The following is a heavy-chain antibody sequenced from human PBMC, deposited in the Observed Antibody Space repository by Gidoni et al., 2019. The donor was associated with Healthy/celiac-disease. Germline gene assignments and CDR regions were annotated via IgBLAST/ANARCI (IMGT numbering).Heavy chain of an antibody. CDR2: INHSGNT. J-gene: IGHJ4*02. Sequence: QVQLQQWGAGLLTPSETLSLTCAVYGGSFSGYYWSWIRQPPGKGLEWIGEINHSGNTNYNPSLKSRVTISVDTSKNQFSLKLSSVTAADTAVYYCARGRWLQSQSGEDYWGQGTLVTVSS. D-gene: IGHD5-12*01. V-gene: IGHV4-34*01. CDR3: ARGRWLQSQSGEDY. CDR1: GGSFSGYY.